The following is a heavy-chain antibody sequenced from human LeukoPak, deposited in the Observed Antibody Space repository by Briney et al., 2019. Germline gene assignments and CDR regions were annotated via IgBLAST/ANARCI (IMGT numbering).Heavy chain of an antibody. CDR3: AGDHYDRPPYYYMDV. CDR1: GGTFSSYA. J-gene: IGHJ6*03. CDR2: ISAYNGNT. Sequence: ASVKVSCKASGGTFSSYAISWVRQAPGQGLEWMGWISAYNGNTNYAQKLQGRVTMTTDTSTSTAYMELRSLRSDDTAVYYCAGDHYDRPPYYYMDVWGKGTTVTVSS. V-gene: IGHV1-18*01. D-gene: IGHD3-10*02.